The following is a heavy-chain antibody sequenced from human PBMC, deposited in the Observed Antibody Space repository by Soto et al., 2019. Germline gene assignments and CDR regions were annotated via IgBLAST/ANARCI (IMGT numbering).Heavy chain of an antibody. D-gene: IGHD6-13*01. J-gene: IGHJ5*02. Sequence: PSETLSLTCTVSGGSISNYYWTWIRQPPGKGLEWIGYIYYSGSTNYNPSLKSRVTISVDTSKNQFSLKLSSVTAADTAVYYCARDTSAAGIRFDPWGQGILVTVSS. CDR1: GGSISNYY. V-gene: IGHV4-59*12. CDR2: IYYSGST. CDR3: ARDTSAAGIRFDP.